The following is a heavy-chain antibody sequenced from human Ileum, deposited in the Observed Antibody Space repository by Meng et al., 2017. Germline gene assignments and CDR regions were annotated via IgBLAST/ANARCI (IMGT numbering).Heavy chain of an antibody. CDR2: INHSGST. Sequence: QVTVRQWGEGLFQHSETLSLTCAVYGVSFSGYYWSWIRQPPGKGLEWIGEINHSGSTNYNPSLKSRVTISVDTSKNQFSLKLSSVTAADTAVYYCARNYYDSSGEDSNDYWGQGTLVTVSS. J-gene: IGHJ4*02. V-gene: IGHV4-34*01. CDR3: ARNYYDSSGEDSNDY. D-gene: IGHD3-22*01. CDR1: GVSFSGYY.